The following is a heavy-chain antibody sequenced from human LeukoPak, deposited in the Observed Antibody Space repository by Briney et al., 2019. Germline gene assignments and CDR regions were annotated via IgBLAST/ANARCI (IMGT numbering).Heavy chain of an antibody. CDR1: GGSISSGGYY. D-gene: IGHD6-6*01. J-gene: IGHJ3*02. CDR3: ARGPPSIAARGYAFDI. V-gene: IGHV4-61*08. Sequence: SQTLSLTCTVSGGSISSGGYYWSWIRQHPGKGLEWIGYIYYSGSTNYNPSLKSRVTISVDTSKNQFSLKLSSVTAADTAVYYCARGPPSIAARGYAFDIWGQGTMVTVSS. CDR2: IYYSGST.